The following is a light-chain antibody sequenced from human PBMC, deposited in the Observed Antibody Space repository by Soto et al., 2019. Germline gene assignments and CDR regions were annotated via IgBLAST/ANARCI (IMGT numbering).Light chain of an antibody. Sequence: IQLTQSPSSLSASIGDRVTITCRASRGISGYLAWYQQKPGKAPKLLIDIGSTLHSGVPSRFSGSGSGTQFTLTIAGLQPEDLATYYCQQLDSYPPTFGGGTKV. V-gene: IGKV1-9*01. CDR2: IGS. J-gene: IGKJ4*01. CDR3: QQLDSYPPT. CDR1: RGISGY.